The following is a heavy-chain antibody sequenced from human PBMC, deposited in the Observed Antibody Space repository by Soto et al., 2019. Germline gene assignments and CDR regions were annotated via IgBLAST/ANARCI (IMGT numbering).Heavy chain of an antibody. CDR1: GFTFSNAW. V-gene: IGHV3-15*01. Sequence: EVQLVESGGGLVKPGGSLRLSCAASGFTFSNAWMSWVRQAPGKGLEWVGRIKSKTDGGTTDYAAPVKGRFTISRDDSKNTLYLQMKSLKIEDTAVYYCTTGVTSRGMDVWGQGTTVTVCS. CDR2: IKSKTDGGTT. CDR3: TTGVTSRGMDV. J-gene: IGHJ6*02. D-gene: IGHD2-21*02.